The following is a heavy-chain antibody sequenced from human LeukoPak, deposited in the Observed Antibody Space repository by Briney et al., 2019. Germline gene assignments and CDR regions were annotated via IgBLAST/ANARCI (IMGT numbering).Heavy chain of an antibody. Sequence: SETLSLTCTVSGGSISNYYWSWIRQPPGKGLEWIGYVYYSGNTNYNPSLKSRVTISVDTSKNQFSLKLSSVTAADTAVYYCVRENYSSGWYGIIDYWGQGTLVTVSS. CDR2: VYYSGNT. D-gene: IGHD6-19*01. CDR1: GGSISNYY. V-gene: IGHV4-59*01. J-gene: IGHJ4*02. CDR3: VRENYSSGWYGIIDY.